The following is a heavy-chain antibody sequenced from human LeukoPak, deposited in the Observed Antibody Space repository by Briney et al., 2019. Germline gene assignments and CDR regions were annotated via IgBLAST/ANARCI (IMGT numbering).Heavy chain of an antibody. CDR2: IYYSGST. V-gene: IGHV4-39*01. D-gene: IGHD3-22*01. CDR1: GGSISGSSYY. J-gene: IGHJ6*02. Sequence: SETLSLTCTVSGGSISGSSYYWGWIRQPPGKGLEWIGSIYYSGSTYYNPSLKSRVTISVDTSKNQFSLKLNSVTATDTAVYYCARSYDSSGYYPGGLDYYYYGMDVWGQGTTVTVSS. CDR3: ARSYDSSGYYPGGLDYYYYGMDV.